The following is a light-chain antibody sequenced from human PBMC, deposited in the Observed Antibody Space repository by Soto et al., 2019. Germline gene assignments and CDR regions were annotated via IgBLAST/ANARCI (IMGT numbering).Light chain of an antibody. J-gene: IGLJ2*01. CDR2: EVS. V-gene: IGLV2-8*01. Sequence: QSALTQPPSASGSPGQSVTISCTGTSSDVGGDNFVSWYQQHPGKAPKLMIYEVSQRPSGVPDRFSGSKSGNTASLTVSGLQAEDEADYYCSSYAGNNNVVFGGGTQLTVL. CDR1: SSDVGGDNF. CDR3: SSYAGNNNVV.